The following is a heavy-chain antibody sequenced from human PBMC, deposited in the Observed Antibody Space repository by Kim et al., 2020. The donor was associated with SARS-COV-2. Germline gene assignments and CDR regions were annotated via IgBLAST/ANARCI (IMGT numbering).Heavy chain of an antibody. D-gene: IGHD3-9*01. V-gene: IGHV3-11*04. CDR3: ARDRYYDILTGYYPAFDI. Sequence: KGRFTISRDNDKNSLYLQMNSLRSEDTAVYYRARDRYYDILTGYYPAFDIWGQGTMVTVSS. J-gene: IGHJ3*02.